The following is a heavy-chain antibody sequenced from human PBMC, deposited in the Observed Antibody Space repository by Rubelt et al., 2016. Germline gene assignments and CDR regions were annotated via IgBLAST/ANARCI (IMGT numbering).Heavy chain of an antibody. J-gene: IGHJ4*02. V-gene: IGHV4-39*07. CDR3: AGSGNYDSSGYYDY. Sequence: QLQLQESGPGLVKPSETLSLTCTVSGDSISRTSSYWGWIRQPPGEELEWIGSIYYTGSTYYNPYLESRVTITVDTSKNQFSLKLCSVTAVDTVVYYCAGSGNYDSSGYYDYWGQGTPVTVSS. CDR1: GDSISRTSSY. D-gene: IGHD3-22*01. CDR2: IYYTGST.